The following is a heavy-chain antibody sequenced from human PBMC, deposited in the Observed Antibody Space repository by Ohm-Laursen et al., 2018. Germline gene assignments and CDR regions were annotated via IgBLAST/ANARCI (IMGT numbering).Heavy chain of an antibody. CDR1: GFSLSTGGVA. J-gene: IGHJ4*02. Sequence: PTQTLTLTCAFSGFSLSTGGVAVGWIRQPPGKALEGLALIYGNDDKRYSPSLQSRLTITKDTSRNQVVLTMANMGPVDTATYYCAHRQNSCYDYWGQGTQVTVSS. CDR3: AHRQNSCYDY. CDR2: IYGNDDK. V-gene: IGHV2-5*01. D-gene: IGHD5-12*01.